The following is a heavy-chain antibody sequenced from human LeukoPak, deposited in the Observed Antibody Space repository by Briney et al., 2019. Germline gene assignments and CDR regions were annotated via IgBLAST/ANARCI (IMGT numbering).Heavy chain of an antibody. CDR3: ARGNVLRYFDWLEMTQYDAFDI. CDR2: ISSSSSYI. V-gene: IGHV3-21*01. CDR1: GFTFSSYS. J-gene: IGHJ3*02. Sequence: PGGSLRLSCTGSGFTFSSYSMNWVRQAPGKGLEWVSSISSSSSYIYYADSVKGRFTISRDNAKNSLYLQMNSLRAEDTAVYYCARGNVLRYFDWLEMTQYDAFDIWGQGTMVTVSS. D-gene: IGHD3-9*01.